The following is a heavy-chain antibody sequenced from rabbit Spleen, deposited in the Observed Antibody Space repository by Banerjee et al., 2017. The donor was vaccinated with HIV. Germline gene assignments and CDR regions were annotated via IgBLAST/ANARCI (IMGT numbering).Heavy chain of an antibody. CDR2: IDTSSGST. D-gene: IGHD8-1*01. Sequence: QQQLEESGGGLVKPGGTLTLTCKASGIDFSSYYCMCWVRQAPGKGLELIACIDTSSGSTWYASWVNGRFTISRSTSLNTVDLKMTTLTGADTATYFCARRHADAGSTYYTDYSFKLWGPGTLVTVS. V-gene: IGHV1S43*01. J-gene: IGHJ4*01. CDR1: GIDFSSYYC. CDR3: ARRHADAGSTYYTDYSFKL.